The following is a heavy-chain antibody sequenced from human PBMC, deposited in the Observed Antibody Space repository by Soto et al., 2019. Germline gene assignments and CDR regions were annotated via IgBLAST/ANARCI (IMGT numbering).Heavy chain of an antibody. CDR1: GFPFSGYW. J-gene: IGHJ6*02. Sequence: EAQLVESGGGLVQPGGSLRLSCAASGFPFSGYWMSWVRHTPGKGLEWVANTNQDGSGKYYMDSVKGRFTISRDNTENSLYLQMNSLGDDDTGVYDCARDGYHYVMDLWGQGTTVTVSS. V-gene: IGHV3-7*04. CDR3: ARDGYHYVMDL. CDR2: TNQDGSGK.